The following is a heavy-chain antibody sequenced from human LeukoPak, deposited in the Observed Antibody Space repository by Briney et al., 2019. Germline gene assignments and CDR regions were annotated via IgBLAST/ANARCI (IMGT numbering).Heavy chain of an antibody. CDR3: AREGGPFRPLDY. V-gene: IGHV4-4*02. J-gene: IGHJ4*02. Sequence: KSSGTLSLTCGVSGGSISSTNWWTWVRQPPGKGLEWIGEVNVLGNTNYNPSLESRVTTSIDKSGNHVSLKLTSVTAADTAVYYCAREGGPFRPLDYSGQGTLVTVSS. CDR2: VNVLGNT. CDR1: GGSISSTNW. D-gene: IGHD2/OR15-2a*01.